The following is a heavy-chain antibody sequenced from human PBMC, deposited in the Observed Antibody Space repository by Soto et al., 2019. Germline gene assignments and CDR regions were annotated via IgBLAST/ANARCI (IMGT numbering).Heavy chain of an antibody. CDR2: ISGSGGGK. Sequence: PGGSLRLSCAASGFTFSNQWMSWVRQAPGKGLEWVANISGSGGGKYYVDSVKGRFTISRDNAKNTLYLQMNSLRAEDTAVYYCAKEVISRYFDWFTQTTSYYYGMDVWGQGTTVTVSS. J-gene: IGHJ6*02. CDR1: GFTFSNQW. D-gene: IGHD3-9*01. V-gene: IGHV3-23*01. CDR3: AKEVISRYFDWFTQTTSYYYGMDV.